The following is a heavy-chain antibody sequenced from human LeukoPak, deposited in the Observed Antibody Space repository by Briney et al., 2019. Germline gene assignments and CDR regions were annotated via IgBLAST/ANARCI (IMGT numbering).Heavy chain of an antibody. CDR3: ARVVIDATFDY. D-gene: IGHD2-15*01. Sequence: SETLTLTCAVSGHSFSSGSYYWNWIPQPPAKGLEWIGHIYYSGGTIYTPSVQSRVTILVATSKNQFSLEMSSVTAADTAVYYCARVVIDATFDYWGQGTLVTVSS. CDR1: GHSFSSGSYY. CDR2: IYYSGGT. V-gene: IGHV4-61*01. J-gene: IGHJ4*02.